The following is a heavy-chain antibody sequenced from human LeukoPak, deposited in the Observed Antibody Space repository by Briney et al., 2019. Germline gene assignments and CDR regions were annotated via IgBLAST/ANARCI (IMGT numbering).Heavy chain of an antibody. Sequence: GGSLRLSCAASGFTFSSYAMHWVRQAPGKGLEWVAVISYDGSSKYYADSVKGRFTISRDNSKNTLYLQMNSLRAEDTAVYYCASLPGVTMVRGVMTDYWGQGTLVTVSS. CDR2: ISYDGSSK. V-gene: IGHV3-30-3*01. CDR1: GFTFSSYA. D-gene: IGHD3-10*01. CDR3: ASLPGVTMVRGVMTDY. J-gene: IGHJ4*02.